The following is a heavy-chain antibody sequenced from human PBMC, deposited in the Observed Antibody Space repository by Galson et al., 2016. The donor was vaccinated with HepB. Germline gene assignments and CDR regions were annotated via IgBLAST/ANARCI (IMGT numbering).Heavy chain of an antibody. CDR1: GFTLSSYS. D-gene: IGHD6-13*01. CDR2: ITSRSTAI. CDR3: AREGTGSSSFIYYYYGMDV. J-gene: IGHJ6*02. Sequence: SLRLSCAASGFTLSSYSMNWVRQTPGKGLEWVSYITSRSTAIYYADSVKGRFTISRDNARNPLYLQMNSLRAEDTAVYYCAREGTGSSSFIYYYYGMDVWGQGTTVTVSS. V-gene: IGHV3-48*04.